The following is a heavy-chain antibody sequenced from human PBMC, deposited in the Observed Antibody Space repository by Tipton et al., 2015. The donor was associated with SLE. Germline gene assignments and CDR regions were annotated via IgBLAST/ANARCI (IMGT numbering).Heavy chain of an antibody. CDR2: IYTSGST. D-gene: IGHD6-13*01. CDR3: AREGSSCLFQH. V-gene: IGHV4-61*02. CDR1: GGSISSGSYY. Sequence: LRLSGTVSGGSISSGSYYWSWIRQPAGKGLEWIGRIYTSGSTNYNPSLKSRVTISVDTSKNQFSLKLSSVTAADTAVYYCAREGSSCLFQHWGQGTFVTVSS. J-gene: IGHJ1*01.